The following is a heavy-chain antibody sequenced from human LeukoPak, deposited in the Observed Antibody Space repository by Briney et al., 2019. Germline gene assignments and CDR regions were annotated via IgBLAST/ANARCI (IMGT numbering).Heavy chain of an antibody. J-gene: IGHJ4*02. D-gene: IGHD5-12*01. CDR1: GYTFTSYY. CDR3: AKNPYEYYFDY. Sequence: GASVKVSCKASGYTFTSYYMHWVRQAPGQGLEWMGWINPNSGDTNYAQNFQGRVTMTRDTSIRTAYLELSGLRSDDTAVYYCAKNPYEYYFDYWGQGTLVTVSS. V-gene: IGHV1-2*02. CDR2: INPNSGDT.